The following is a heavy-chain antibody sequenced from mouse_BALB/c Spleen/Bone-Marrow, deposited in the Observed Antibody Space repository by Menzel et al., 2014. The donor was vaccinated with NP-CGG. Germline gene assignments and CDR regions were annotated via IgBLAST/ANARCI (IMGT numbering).Heavy chain of an antibody. CDR1: GYTFTDYA. J-gene: IGHJ3*01. V-gene: IGHV1S137*01. CDR2: IGTYYGDA. CDR3: AREGPWFAF. Sequence: QVQLQQSGAELVRPGVSVKISCKGSGYTFTDYAMHWVKQSHAKSLEWIGVIGTYYGDATYNQKFKTKATMTVDKSSSTAYMELARPTSEDSALYYCAREGPWFAFWGQGTLVTVSA.